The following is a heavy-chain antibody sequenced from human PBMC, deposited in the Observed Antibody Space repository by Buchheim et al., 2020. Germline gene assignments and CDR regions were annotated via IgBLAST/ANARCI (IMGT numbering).Heavy chain of an antibody. CDR1: GFTFSSYG. CDR3: AKDPKWLGGYYYYGMDF. V-gene: IGHV3-30*18. D-gene: IGHD6-19*01. CDR2: ISYDGSNK. Sequence: QVQLVESGGGVVQPGRSLRLSCAASGFTFSSYGMHWVRQAPGKGLEWVAVISYDGSNKYYADSVKGRFTISRENSKNTLYLPMNGLKTEDTAVYYCAKDPKWLGGYYYYGMDFWGQGTT. J-gene: IGHJ6*02.